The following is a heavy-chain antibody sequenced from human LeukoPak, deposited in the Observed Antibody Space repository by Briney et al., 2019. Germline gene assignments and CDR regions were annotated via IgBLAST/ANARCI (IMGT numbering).Heavy chain of an antibody. CDR2: INSDGTST. CDR1: GFTFSWYW. V-gene: IGHV3-74*01. Sequence: GGSLRLSCAASGFTFSWYWMDWVRQAPGKGLVWVSRINSDGTSTTYADSVKGRFTISRDNAKSTLYLQTSSLRAEDTAVYYCARDLRSSSPRFDYWGQGTLVTVSS. J-gene: IGHJ4*02. CDR3: ARDLRSSSPRFDY. D-gene: IGHD6-6*01.